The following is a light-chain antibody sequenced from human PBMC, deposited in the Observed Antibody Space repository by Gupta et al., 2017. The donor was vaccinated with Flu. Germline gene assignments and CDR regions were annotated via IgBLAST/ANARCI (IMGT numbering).Light chain of an antibody. Sequence: EIVLTQSPATLSLSPGERATLSCRASQSVSSYLAWYQQKPGQAPRLLIYDASNRATGIPARFSGSGSGTDFTLTISSREPEDFEVYYCQQRSNWPPLFTFGHGTKVDIK. J-gene: IGKJ3*01. CDR3: QQRSNWPPLFT. V-gene: IGKV3-11*01. CDR1: QSVSSY. CDR2: DAS.